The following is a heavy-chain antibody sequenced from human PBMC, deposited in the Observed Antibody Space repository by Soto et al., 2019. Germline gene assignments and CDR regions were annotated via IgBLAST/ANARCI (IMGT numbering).Heavy chain of an antibody. J-gene: IGHJ5*02. Sequence: PGGSLRLSCAASGFTFSTYSMNWVRQAPGKGLEWIAYITFSSSTTFYADSVKGRFTISRDNAKNSLYLQMNSLRDEDTCVYYCARDNGIEGSFDPWGQGTLVTAPQ. V-gene: IGHV3-48*02. CDR2: ITFSSSTT. CDR1: GFTFSTYS. CDR3: ARDNGIEGSFDP.